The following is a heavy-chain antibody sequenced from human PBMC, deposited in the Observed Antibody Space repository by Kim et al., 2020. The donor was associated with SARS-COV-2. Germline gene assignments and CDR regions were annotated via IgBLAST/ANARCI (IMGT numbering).Heavy chain of an antibody. J-gene: IGHJ4*02. CDR3: AKALAYYDSSGYWTPSDY. V-gene: IGHV3-23*01. D-gene: IGHD3-22*01. Sequence: KGRFTISRDNSKNTLYLQMNSLRAEDTAVYYCAKALAYYDSSGYWTPSDYWGQGTLVTVSS.